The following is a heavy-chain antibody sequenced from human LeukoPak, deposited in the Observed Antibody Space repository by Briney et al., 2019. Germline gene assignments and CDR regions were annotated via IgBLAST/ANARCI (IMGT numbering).Heavy chain of an antibody. J-gene: IGHJ4*02. CDR1: GGSFSGYY. CDR3: ARGVKYSSSSLNY. V-gene: IGHV4-34*01. D-gene: IGHD6-6*01. CDR2: INHSGST. Sequence: PSETLSLTCAVYGGSFSGYYWSWIRQPPGKGLEWIGEINHSGSTNYNPSLKSRVTISVDTSKNQFSPKLSSVTAADTAVYYCARGVKYSSSSLNYWGQGTLVTVSS.